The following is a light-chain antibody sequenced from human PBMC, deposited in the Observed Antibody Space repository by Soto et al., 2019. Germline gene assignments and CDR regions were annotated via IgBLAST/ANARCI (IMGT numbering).Light chain of an antibody. Sequence: DIQMTPSPSSLSASIGDRVTLTCRSSQSIGNYLNWYQQKPGKAPSLLIHSASTLQNGVPSRFSGSGSGTEFTFTIRGLQPDDVATYYCQSSYTTPLTFGQGTRLE. CDR2: SAS. CDR1: QSIGNY. V-gene: IGKV1-39*01. J-gene: IGKJ5*01. CDR3: QSSYTTPLT.